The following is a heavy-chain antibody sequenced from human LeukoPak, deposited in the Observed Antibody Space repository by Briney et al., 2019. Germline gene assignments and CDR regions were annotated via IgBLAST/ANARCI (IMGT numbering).Heavy chain of an antibody. CDR2: IYYSGST. Sequence: PSETLSLTCTVSGGSISSYYWSWIRQPPGKGLEWIGYIYYSGSTNYNPSLKSRVTISVDTSKNQFSLKLSSVTAADTAVYYCARGLWSSWYYFDYWGQGTLVTVSS. D-gene: IGHD6-13*01. CDR3: ARGLWSSWYYFDY. V-gene: IGHV4-59*01. CDR1: GGSISSYY. J-gene: IGHJ4*02.